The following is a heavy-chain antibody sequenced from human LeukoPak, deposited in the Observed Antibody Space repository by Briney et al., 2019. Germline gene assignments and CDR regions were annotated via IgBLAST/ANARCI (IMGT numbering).Heavy chain of an antibody. D-gene: IGHD3-10*01. CDR1: GSTFSSYN. J-gene: IGHJ6*03. V-gene: IGHV3-21*01. Sequence: GGSLRLSCAASGSTFSSYNMNWVRQAPGKGLEWVSSITSSSSYIYYADSVKGRFTISRDNAKNSLYLQMNTLRAEDTAVYYCARDLVWFGEPKGYYNYMDVWGKGTTVTVSS. CDR3: ARDLVWFGEPKGYYNYMDV. CDR2: ITSSSSYI.